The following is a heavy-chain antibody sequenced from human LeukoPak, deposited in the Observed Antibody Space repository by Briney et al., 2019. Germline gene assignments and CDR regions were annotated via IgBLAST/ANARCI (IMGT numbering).Heavy chain of an antibody. Sequence: GASVKVSCKASGGTFSSYAISWVRQAPGQGLEWMGGIIPIFGTANYAQKFQGRVTITADESTSTAYMELSSLRSEDTAVYYCARDYAVTYYYYMDVWGKGTTVTVSS. D-gene: IGHD3-10*01. CDR1: GGTFSSYA. J-gene: IGHJ6*03. V-gene: IGHV1-69*13. CDR2: IIPIFGTA. CDR3: ARDYAVTYYYYMDV.